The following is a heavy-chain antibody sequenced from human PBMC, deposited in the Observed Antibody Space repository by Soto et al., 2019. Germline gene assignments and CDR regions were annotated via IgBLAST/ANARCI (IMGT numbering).Heavy chain of an antibody. Sequence: GGSLRLSCAASGFTFSSYAMSWVRQAPGEGLEWVSAISGSGGSTYYADSVKGRFTISRDNSKNTLYLQMNSLRAEDTAVYYCAKVEGYYDSSGFDAFDIWGQGTMVTVSS. CDR3: AKVEGYYDSSGFDAFDI. D-gene: IGHD3-22*01. V-gene: IGHV3-23*01. CDR2: ISGSGGST. J-gene: IGHJ3*02. CDR1: GFTFSSYA.